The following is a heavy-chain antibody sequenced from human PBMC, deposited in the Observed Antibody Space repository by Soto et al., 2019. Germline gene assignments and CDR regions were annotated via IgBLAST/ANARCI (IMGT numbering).Heavy chain of an antibody. CDR2: ISAYNGNT. J-gene: IGHJ4*02. V-gene: IGHV1-18*01. CDR1: GYTFTSYG. Sequence: ASVKVSCKASGYTFTSYGISWVRQAPGQGLEWMGWISAYNGNTNYAQKLQGRVTMTTDTSTSTAYMELRSLRSDDTAVYYCARGPLLRYFDWYHDSWGQGTLVTVSS. CDR3: ARGPLLRYFDWYHDS. D-gene: IGHD3-9*01.